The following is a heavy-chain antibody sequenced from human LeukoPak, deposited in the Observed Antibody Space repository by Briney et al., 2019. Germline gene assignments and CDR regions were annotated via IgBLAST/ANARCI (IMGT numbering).Heavy chain of an antibody. CDR3: ARLGRHQLPGLTYNYHDIEV. CDR2: IYTSGST. J-gene: IGHJ6*03. V-gene: IGHV4-4*07. CDR1: GGSISSYY. D-gene: IGHD2-2*01. Sequence: SETLSLTCTVSGGSISSYYWSWIRQPAGKGLEWIGRIYTSGSTNYSPSLKSRVTMSVDTSMNQFSLRLSSVTAADTAVYYCARLGRHQLPGLTYNYHDIEVWGRGATVTVSS.